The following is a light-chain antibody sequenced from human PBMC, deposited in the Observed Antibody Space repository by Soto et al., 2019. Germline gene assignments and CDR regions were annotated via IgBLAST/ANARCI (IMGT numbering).Light chain of an antibody. CDR2: LGS. CDR1: QSLLHSDGYNY. J-gene: IGKJ4*01. CDR3: MQCLPTPLT. Sequence: DIVMTQSPLSLPVSPGEPASISCRSSQSLLHSDGYNYLAWYLQKPVQSPRFLIYLGSKRASGVPDRFSGRGSGTDFTLTVSRLEAEDVGVYYCMQCLPTPLTFGGGTKVEIK. V-gene: IGKV2-28*01.